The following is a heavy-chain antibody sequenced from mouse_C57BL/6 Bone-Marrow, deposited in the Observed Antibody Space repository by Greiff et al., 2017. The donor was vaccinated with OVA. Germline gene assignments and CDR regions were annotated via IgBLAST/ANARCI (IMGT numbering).Heavy chain of an antibody. CDR2: ISYDGSN. Sequence: DVKLVESGPGLVKPSQSLSLTCSVTGYSITSGYYWNWIRQFPGNKLEWMGYISYDGSNNYNPSLKNRISITRDTSKNQFFLKLNSVTTEDTATYYCARGVCRYYFDYWGQGTTLTVSS. D-gene: IGHD2-10*02. J-gene: IGHJ2*01. V-gene: IGHV3-6*01. CDR3: ARGVCRYYFDY. CDR1: GYSITSGYY.